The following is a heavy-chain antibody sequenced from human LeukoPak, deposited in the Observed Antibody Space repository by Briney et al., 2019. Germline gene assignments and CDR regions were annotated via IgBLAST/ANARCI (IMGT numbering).Heavy chain of an antibody. V-gene: IGHV3-30-3*01. D-gene: IGHD5-18*01. Sequence: GRSLRLSCAASGFTFSRFAMYWVRQAPGKGLEWVAIISNDGSNEYYADSVKGGFTISRDNSKNTLYLQMNSLRAEDTAVYYCARGQLWLLSYWGQGTLVTVSS. CDR3: ARGQLWLLSY. J-gene: IGHJ4*02. CDR1: GFTFSRFA. CDR2: ISNDGSNE.